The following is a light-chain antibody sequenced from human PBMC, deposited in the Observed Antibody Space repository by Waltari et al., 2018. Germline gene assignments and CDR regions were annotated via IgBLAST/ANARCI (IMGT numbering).Light chain of an antibody. CDR1: QSIDFY. CDR2: ASN. CDR3: QQSYSSPWT. Sequence: DIQMTQSPSSLSASVGDRITITCLASQSIDFYLHWYRQRPGKAPELLIYASNILQSGGPSRFRGSGSGTEFTLTISSLQTEDFAIYYCQQSYSSPWTFGPGTKVEIK. J-gene: IGKJ1*01. V-gene: IGKV1-39*01.